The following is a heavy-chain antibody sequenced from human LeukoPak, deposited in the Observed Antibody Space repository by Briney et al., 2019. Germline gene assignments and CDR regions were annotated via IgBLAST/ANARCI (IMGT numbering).Heavy chain of an antibody. D-gene: IGHD4-11*01. Sequence: GGSLRLSCAASGFTVFNYWMSWVRQAPGKGLEWVANINLDGSQKYYVDSLKGRFTISRDNAKDTLYLQMNSLRAEDTAVYYCTGHHQAYSRTYWGQGTLVTVSS. V-gene: IGHV3-7*01. CDR3: TGHHQAYSRTY. CDR2: INLDGSQK. J-gene: IGHJ4*02. CDR1: GFTVFNYW.